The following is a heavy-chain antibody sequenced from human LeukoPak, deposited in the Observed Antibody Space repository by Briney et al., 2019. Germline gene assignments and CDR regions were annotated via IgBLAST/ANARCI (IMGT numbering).Heavy chain of an antibody. CDR3: ARVERGGGSRGWFDP. CDR1: GFSFSSYG. CDR2: ISGGGGST. J-gene: IGHJ5*02. V-gene: IGHV3-23*01. Sequence: GGSLRLSCAASGFSFSSYGMTWVRQAPGKGLEWVSSISGGGGSTNSADSVKGRFTISRDNSKNTLYLQMNSLRAEDTAVYYCARVERGGGSRGWFDPWGQGTLVIVSS. D-gene: IGHD2-15*01.